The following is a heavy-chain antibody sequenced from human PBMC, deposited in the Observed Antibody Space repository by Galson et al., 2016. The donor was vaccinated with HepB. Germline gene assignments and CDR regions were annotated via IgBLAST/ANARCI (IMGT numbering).Heavy chain of an antibody. D-gene: IGHD2-8*01. J-gene: IGHJ6*02. CDR1: GDSVTSDSTC. CDR3: TRGYMQNGMNV. Sequence: CAISGDSVTSDSTCWNWIRQSPSRGLEWLGRTYYRSKWFNGYALSVKSRITINSDTSRNQFSLQLDSVTPDDTATYFCTRGYMQNGMNVWGQGTTVTVSS. V-gene: IGHV6-1*01. CDR2: TYYRSKWFN.